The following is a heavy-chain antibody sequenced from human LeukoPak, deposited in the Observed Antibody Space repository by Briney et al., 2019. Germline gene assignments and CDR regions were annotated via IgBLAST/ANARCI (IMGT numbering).Heavy chain of an antibody. V-gene: IGHV4-61*02. D-gene: IGHD3-9*01. CDR3: ASGLRYFGLYY. J-gene: IGHJ3*01. Sequence: TSETLSLTCTASGGTISSDSYYWSWLGQPAGKGLEWIVRIYTSGSTNYNPSLKSRVTISVDTSKNQFSLKLSCVTAADTAVYYCASGLRYFGLYYWGQGTMVTVSS. CDR1: GGTISSDSYY. CDR2: IYTSGST.